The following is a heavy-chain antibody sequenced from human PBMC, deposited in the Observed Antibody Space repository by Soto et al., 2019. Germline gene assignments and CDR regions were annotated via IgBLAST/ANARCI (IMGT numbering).Heavy chain of an antibody. D-gene: IGHD5-18*01. V-gene: IGHV5-51*01. CDR1: GYSFTSYW. J-gene: IGHJ4*02. CDR3: AKVDTAMVNGFDY. Sequence: GESLKISCKGAGYSFTSYWIGWVRQMPGKGLEWMGIIYPGDSDTRYSPSFQGQVTISADKSISTAYLQWSSLKASDTAMYYCAKVDTAMVNGFDYWGQGSLVTVSS. CDR2: IYPGDSDT.